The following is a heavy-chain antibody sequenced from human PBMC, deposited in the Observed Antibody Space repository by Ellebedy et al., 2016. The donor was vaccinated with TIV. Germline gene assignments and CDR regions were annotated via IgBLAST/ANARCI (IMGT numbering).Heavy chain of an antibody. J-gene: IGHJ4*02. V-gene: IGHV3-23*01. CDR3: KVSSWFEKDI. Sequence: GGSLRLSXTASGFTFSSFAMSWVRPVPGKGLEWVSSISATGAFTYYADSVKGRFTISRDNSKNTLYLQMNSLRAEDTAVYYCKVSSWFEKDIWGQGTLVTVSS. CDR1: GFTFSSFA. CDR2: ISATGAFT. D-gene: IGHD6-13*01.